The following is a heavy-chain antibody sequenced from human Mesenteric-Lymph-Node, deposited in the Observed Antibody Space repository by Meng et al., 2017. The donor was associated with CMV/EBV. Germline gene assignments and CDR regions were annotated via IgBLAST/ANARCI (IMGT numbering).Heavy chain of an antibody. J-gene: IGHJ4*02. CDR3: ARDNWPLDY. CDR2: ISVSGGTI. D-gene: IGHD1-1*01. Sequence: GGSLRLSCAASGFTLVSYEMNWVRQAPGKGLDWVSYISVSGGTISYADSVKGRFTISRDNAKNSLYLQMNSLRAEDTAVYYCARDNWPLDYWGQGTLVTVSS. CDR1: GFTLVSYE. V-gene: IGHV3-48*03.